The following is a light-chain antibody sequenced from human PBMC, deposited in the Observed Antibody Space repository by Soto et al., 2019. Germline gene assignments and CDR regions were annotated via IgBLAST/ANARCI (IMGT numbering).Light chain of an antibody. J-gene: IGLJ3*02. CDR3: CSYAGSYTEV. CDR2: DVS. CDR1: SSDVGGYNY. Sequence: QSALTQPRSVSGSPGQSVTISCTGTSSDVGGYNYVSWYQQHPGKAPKLMIYDVSKRPSGVPDRFSGSKSGNTASLTISGRKAEDEADYYCCSYAGSYTEVFGGGTKLTVL. V-gene: IGLV2-11*01.